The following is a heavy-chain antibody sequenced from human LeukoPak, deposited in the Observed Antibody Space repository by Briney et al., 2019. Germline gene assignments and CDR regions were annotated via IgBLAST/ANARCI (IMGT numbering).Heavy chain of an antibody. V-gene: IGHV3-30*18. J-gene: IGHJ4*02. CDR2: ISYDGSSK. CDR1: GFTFSSYG. D-gene: IGHD5-12*01. Sequence: GGSLRLSCAASGFTFSSYGMHWVRQAPGKGLEWVAVISYDGSSKYYADSVKGRFTISRDNSKNTLYLQMNSLRAEGTAVYYCAKDQGYSGYDLDYWGQGTLVTVSS. CDR3: AKDQGYSGYDLDY.